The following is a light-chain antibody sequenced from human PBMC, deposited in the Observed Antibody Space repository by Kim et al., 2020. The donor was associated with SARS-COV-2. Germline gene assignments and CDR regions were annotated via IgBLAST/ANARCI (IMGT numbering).Light chain of an antibody. CDR3: QQRINWPPFT. Sequence: EIVLTQSPATLSLSPGERATLSCRASQSVSSYLAWYQQKPGQAPRLLIYDASNRATGIPARFSGSGSGTDFTLTISSREPEDFAVYYCQQRINWPPFTFGGGTKVDIK. J-gene: IGKJ4*01. V-gene: IGKV3-11*01. CDR2: DAS. CDR1: QSVSSY.